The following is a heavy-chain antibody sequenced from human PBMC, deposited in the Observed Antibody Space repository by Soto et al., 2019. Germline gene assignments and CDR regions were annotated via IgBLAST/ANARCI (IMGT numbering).Heavy chain of an antibody. CDR2: TYYRSKWYN. J-gene: IGHJ6*02. CDR3: AIEQWLVGDYYYSMDA. V-gene: IGHV6-1*01. CDR1: GDSVSSNSAA. Sequence: SQTLSLTCAISGDSVSSNSAAWNWIRQSPSRGLEWLGRTYYRSKWYNDYAVSVKSRITVNPDTSKNQFSLQLKSVIPEDTAVYYCAIEQWLVGDYYYSMDACGQGTTFTVSS. D-gene: IGHD6-19*01.